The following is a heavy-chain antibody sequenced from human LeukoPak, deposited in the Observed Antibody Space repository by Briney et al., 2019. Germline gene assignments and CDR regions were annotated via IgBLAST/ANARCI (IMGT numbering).Heavy chain of an antibody. J-gene: IGHJ4*02. D-gene: IGHD3-16*02. CDR1: GGSISSYY. Sequence: SETLSLTCTVSGGSISSYYWSWIRQPPGKGLEWIGYIYYSGSTNYNPSLKSRVTISVDTSKNQFSLKLSSVTAADTAVYYCARYVWGSYPAFEDYWGQGTLVTVSS. CDR3: ARYVWGSYPAFEDY. CDR2: IYYSGST. V-gene: IGHV4-59*01.